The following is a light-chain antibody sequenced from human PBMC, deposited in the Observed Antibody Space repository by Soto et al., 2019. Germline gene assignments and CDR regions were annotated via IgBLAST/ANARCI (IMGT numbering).Light chain of an antibody. Sequence: DIQMTQSPSSLSASVGDRVTITCRASQGIGNFLGWFQQKPERAPKRLIYAASSLESGVPSRFSGSGSGTEFTLTISSLQPEDFATYYCLQHNTYSQTFGQGTRVDVK. V-gene: IGKV1-17*01. J-gene: IGKJ1*01. CDR3: LQHNTYSQT. CDR1: QGIGNF. CDR2: AAS.